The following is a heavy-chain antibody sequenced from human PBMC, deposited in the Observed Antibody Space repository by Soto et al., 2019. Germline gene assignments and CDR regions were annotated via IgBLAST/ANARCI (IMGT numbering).Heavy chain of an antibody. CDR1: GGTFSSYA. Sequence: GASVKVSCKASGGTFSSYAISWVRRAPGQGLEWMGGIIPIFGTANYAQKFQGRVTITADESTSTAYMELSSLRSEDTAVYYCARWSLGDFWSGYYLPYYFDYWGQGTLVTVSS. V-gene: IGHV1-69*13. CDR2: IIPIFGTA. D-gene: IGHD3-3*01. CDR3: ARWSLGDFWSGYYLPYYFDY. J-gene: IGHJ4*02.